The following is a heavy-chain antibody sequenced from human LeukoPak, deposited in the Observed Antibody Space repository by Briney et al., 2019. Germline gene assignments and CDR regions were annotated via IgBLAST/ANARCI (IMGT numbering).Heavy chain of an antibody. CDR1: GFTFSTYG. CDR3: AKDLDTGYDWGPSSFDY. J-gene: IGHJ4*02. CDR2: ISGSGNTK. Sequence: PGGSLRLSCAASGFTFSTYGMTWVRQAPGKGLDWVSAISGSGNTKYYADSVKGRFTISRDNSKNTLYLQMNTLRAEDTAVYYCAKDLDTGYDWGPSSFDYWGQGTLVTVSS. V-gene: IGHV3-23*01. D-gene: IGHD5-12*01.